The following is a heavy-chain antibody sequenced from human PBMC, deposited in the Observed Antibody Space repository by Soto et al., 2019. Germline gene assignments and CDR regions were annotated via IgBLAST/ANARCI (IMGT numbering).Heavy chain of an antibody. CDR3: ARRSSSWDHLDY. J-gene: IGHJ4*02. CDR2: IYPGDSDT. D-gene: IGHD6-13*01. V-gene: IGHV5-51*01. Sequence: GESLKISCKGSGYSFTIYWIGWVRQMPGKGLEWIGIIYPGDSDTRXXPSFQGQXXISADKSISTXYLQWXILRASDNAMYYCARRSSSWDHLDYCGQGTLVTVSX. CDR1: GYSFTIYW.